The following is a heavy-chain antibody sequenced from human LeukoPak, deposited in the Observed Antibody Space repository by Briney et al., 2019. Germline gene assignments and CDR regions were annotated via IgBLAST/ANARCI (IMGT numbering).Heavy chain of an antibody. J-gene: IGHJ6*02. CDR2: ISGSGDST. D-gene: IGHD1-1*01. Sequence: HSGGSLRLSCAASGFTFSSYSMNWVRQAPGKGLEWVSAISGSGDSTHYADSVKGRSTISRDNSKNTLYLQMNSLRAEDTAVYYCAKETEFHYYYGMDVWGQGTTVTVSS. CDR1: GFTFSSYS. V-gene: IGHV3-23*01. CDR3: AKETEFHYYYGMDV.